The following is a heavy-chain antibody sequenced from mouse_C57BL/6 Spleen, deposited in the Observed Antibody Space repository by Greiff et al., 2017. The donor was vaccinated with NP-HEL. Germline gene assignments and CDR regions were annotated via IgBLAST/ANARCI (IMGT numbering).Heavy chain of an antibody. CDR1: GFTFSDYG. V-gene: IGHV5-17*01. Sequence: EVQGVESGGGLVKPGGSLKLSCAASGFTFSDYGMHWVRQAPEKGLEWVAYISSGSSTIYYADTVKGRFTISRDNAKNTLFLQMTSLRSEDTAMYYCARGVTTVVEGDYFDYWGQGTTLTVSS. D-gene: IGHD1-1*01. CDR2: ISSGSSTI. J-gene: IGHJ2*01. CDR3: ARGVTTVVEGDYFDY.